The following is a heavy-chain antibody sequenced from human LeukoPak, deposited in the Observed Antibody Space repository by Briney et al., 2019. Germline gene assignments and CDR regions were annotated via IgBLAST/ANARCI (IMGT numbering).Heavy chain of an antibody. CDR1: GGTFSSYA. CDR2: IIPIFGTA. J-gene: IGHJ5*02. CDR3: ARDADYCSSTSCFLVGFDP. Sequence: GASVKVSCKASGGTFSSYAISWVRQAPGQGLECMGGIIPIFGTANYAQKFQGRVTITADKSTSTAYMELSSLRSEDTAVYYCARDADYCSSTSCFLVGFDPWGQGTLVTVSS. V-gene: IGHV1-69*06. D-gene: IGHD2-2*01.